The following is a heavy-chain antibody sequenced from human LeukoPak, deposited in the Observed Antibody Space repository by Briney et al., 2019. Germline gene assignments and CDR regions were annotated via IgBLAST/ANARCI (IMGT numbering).Heavy chain of an antibody. CDR2: ISWDGGST. Sequence: PGGSLRLSCAASGFTFRSYDMSWVRQAPGKGLEWVSLISWDGGSTYYADSVKGRFTISRDNSKNSLYLQMNSLRTEDTALYYCAKGNEYYYYMDVWGKGTTVTISS. CDR1: GFTFRSYD. J-gene: IGHJ6*03. CDR3: AKGNEYYYYMDV. V-gene: IGHV3-43*02.